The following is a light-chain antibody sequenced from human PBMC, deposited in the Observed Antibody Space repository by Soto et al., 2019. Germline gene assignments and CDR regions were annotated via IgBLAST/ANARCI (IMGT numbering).Light chain of an antibody. J-gene: IGKJ2*01. CDR3: QGYGGKPIA. V-gene: IGKV1-5*01. Sequence: DIQMTQSPSTLSASVGDRVTIACRASQSIDSWLAWYQQKPGKAPKFLIYDASDLESGIPSRFSGSGSGTELTLTSSSLQRDDFSTYYCQGYGGKPIAFGQGTKVEIK. CDR2: DAS. CDR1: QSIDSW.